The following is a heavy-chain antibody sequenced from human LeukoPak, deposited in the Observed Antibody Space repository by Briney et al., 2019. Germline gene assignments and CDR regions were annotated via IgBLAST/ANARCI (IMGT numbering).Heavy chain of an antibody. Sequence: GGSLRLSCAASGLTFTRYGMTWVRQAPGKGLEWVSSIRESGDNTYYADSVKGRFTISRDNSKNTLYLQMNSLRAEDTAVYYCAKFLSQGVERAWGQGTLVTVSS. J-gene: IGHJ5*02. V-gene: IGHV3-23*01. D-gene: IGHD3-10*01. CDR2: IRESGDNT. CDR1: GLTFTRYG. CDR3: AKFLSQGVERA.